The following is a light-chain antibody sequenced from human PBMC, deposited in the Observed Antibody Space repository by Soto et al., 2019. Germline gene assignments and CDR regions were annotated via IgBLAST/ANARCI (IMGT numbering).Light chain of an antibody. CDR3: QQYNNWPPGT. Sequence: EMVMTQSPATLSVSPGERATLSCRASQSVSSSLAWYQQKPGQAPRLLIYGASTRATGIPARFSGSGSGTEFTLTISSLQSEDFAVYYCQQYNNWPPGTFGQGTKVDIK. V-gene: IGKV3-15*01. CDR1: QSVSSS. J-gene: IGKJ1*01. CDR2: GAS.